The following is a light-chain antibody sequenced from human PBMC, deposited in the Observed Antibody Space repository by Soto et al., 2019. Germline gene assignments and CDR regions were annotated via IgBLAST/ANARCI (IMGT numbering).Light chain of an antibody. Sequence: EIVMTQSPATLSVSPGERATLSCRASQSVSSNLAWYQQKPGQAPRLLIHDTSTSSTGIPATFIGSGSGSEFTVTTNMLPSEDCAVYYCQHYYNRPRTFGGGPAV. CDR1: QSVSSN. J-gene: IGKJ4*01. CDR2: DTS. V-gene: IGKV3-15*01. CDR3: QHYYNRPRT.